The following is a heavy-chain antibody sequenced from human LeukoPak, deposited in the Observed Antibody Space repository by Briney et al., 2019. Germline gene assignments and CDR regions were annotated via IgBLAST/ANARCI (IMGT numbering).Heavy chain of an antibody. CDR1: GFTFSSYA. D-gene: IGHD5-18*01. V-gene: IGHV3-23*01. J-gene: IGHJ4*02. Sequence: GGSLRPSCAASGFTFSSYAMNWVRQAPGKGLHWVSTISGSGGYTYYADSVKGRFTISRDNSKNTVFLQMNSLRAEDTAIYYCAKGYTYASDWGQGTLVTVSS. CDR2: ISGSGGYT. CDR3: AKGYTYASD.